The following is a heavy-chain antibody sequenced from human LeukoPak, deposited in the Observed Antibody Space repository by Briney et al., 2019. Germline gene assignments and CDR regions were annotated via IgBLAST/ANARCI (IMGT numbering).Heavy chain of an antibody. CDR1: GGSISSGGYY. D-gene: IGHD4-17*01. J-gene: IGHJ6*02. CDR2: IYYSGST. V-gene: IGHV4-31*03. CDR3: ARHARTVYYYYGMDV. Sequence: SETLSLTCTVSGGSISSGGYYWSWIRQHPGKGLEWIGYIYYSGSTYYNPSLKSRVTISVDTSKNQFSLKLSSVTAADTAVYYCARHARTVYYYYGMDVWGQGTTVTVSS.